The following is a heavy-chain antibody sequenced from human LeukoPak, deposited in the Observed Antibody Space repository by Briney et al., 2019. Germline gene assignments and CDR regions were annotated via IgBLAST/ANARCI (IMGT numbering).Heavy chain of an antibody. CDR1: GFTFSSFG. J-gene: IGHJ2*01. CDR2: ISYDGSNK. CDR3: ARDLEDYYDSSPTSRWYFDL. V-gene: IGHV3-33*05. Sequence: GGSLRLSCAASGFTFSSFGMHWVRQAPGKGLEWVAVISYDGSNKYYADSVKGRFTISRDNSKNTLYLQMNSLRAEDTAVYYCARDLEDYYDSSPTSRWYFDLWGRGTLVTVSS. D-gene: IGHD3-22*01.